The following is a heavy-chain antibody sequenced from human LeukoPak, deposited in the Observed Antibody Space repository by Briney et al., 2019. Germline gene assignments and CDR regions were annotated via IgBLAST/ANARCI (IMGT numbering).Heavy chain of an antibody. CDR3: ARLALIGLDY. Sequence: SETLSLTCAVYGGSFSGYYWSWIRQPPGKGLEWIGEINHSGSTYYNPSLKSRVTISVVTSKNQFSLKLSSVTAADTAVYYCARLALIGLDYWGQGTLVTVSS. J-gene: IGHJ4*02. V-gene: IGHV4-34*01. CDR2: INHSGST. CDR1: GGSFSGYY. D-gene: IGHD3-16*02.